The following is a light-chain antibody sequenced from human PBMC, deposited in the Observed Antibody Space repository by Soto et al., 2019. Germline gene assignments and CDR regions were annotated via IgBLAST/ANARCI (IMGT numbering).Light chain of an antibody. CDR3: QQYNSYSPE. J-gene: IGKJ1*01. V-gene: IGKV1-5*01. Sequence: DIQMTYSPSTLSASVGDRVTITCGASQSISSWLAWYQQKPGKAPKLLIYDASSLESGVPSRFSGSGSGTEFTLTISSLQPDDFATYYCQQYNSYSPEFGQGTKVDIK. CDR1: QSISSW. CDR2: DAS.